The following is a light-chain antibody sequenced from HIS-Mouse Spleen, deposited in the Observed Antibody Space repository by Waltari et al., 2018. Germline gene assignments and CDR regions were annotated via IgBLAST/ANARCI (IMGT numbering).Light chain of an antibody. V-gene: IGKV1-6*01. CDR2: AAS. CDR3: LQDYNYPHT. Sequence: IEKPQSPPSLSASGGHRLTNTCRASQGIRNDLGWYQQKPGKAPKLLIYAASSLQSGVPSRFSGSGSGTDFTLTISSLQPEDFATYYCLQDYNYPHTFGQGTKLEIK. J-gene: IGKJ2*01. CDR1: QGIRND.